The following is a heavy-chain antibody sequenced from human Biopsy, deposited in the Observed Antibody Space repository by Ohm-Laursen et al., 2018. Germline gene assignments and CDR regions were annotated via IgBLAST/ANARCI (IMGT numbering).Heavy chain of an antibody. CDR3: TRDTTYYAGTTYYDALDV. V-gene: IGHV3-7*01. CDR1: GFTFSTYW. Sequence: SLRLSCTASGFTFSTYWMTWVRQAPGKGLERGANIKRDGSQSNHADSVKGRFTISRDNAKNSLYLQMNSLRAEDTAVYYCTRDTTYYAGTTYYDALDVWGQGTTVTVSS. CDR2: IKRDGSQS. J-gene: IGHJ3*01. D-gene: IGHD2/OR15-2a*01.